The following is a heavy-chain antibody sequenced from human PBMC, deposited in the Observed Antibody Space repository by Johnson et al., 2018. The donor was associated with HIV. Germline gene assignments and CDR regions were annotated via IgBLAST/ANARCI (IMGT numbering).Heavy chain of an antibody. CDR3: ARAGSGYYSDAFDI. CDR1: GFTFSSYA. Sequence: QVQLVESGGGVVQPGGSLRLSCAASGFTFSSYAMHWVRQAPGKGLEWVTFIRYDGSDKYYADSVKGRFTISRDNSKNTLYLQMNSLRAEDTAVYYCARAGSGYYSDAFDIWGQGTMVTVSS. V-gene: IGHV3-30*02. D-gene: IGHD3-22*01. J-gene: IGHJ3*02. CDR2: IRYDGSDK.